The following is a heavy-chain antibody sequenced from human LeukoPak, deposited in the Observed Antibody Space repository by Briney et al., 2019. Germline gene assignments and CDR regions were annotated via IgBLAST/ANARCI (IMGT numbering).Heavy chain of an antibody. CDR3: AKINSRDGYDYDSFDY. J-gene: IGHJ4*02. CDR1: GFTPSEFA. D-gene: IGHD5-24*01. CDR2: ISGSGITT. Sequence: PGGTLRLSRAASGFTPSEFAMPWVRGAPGKGLEWGTSISGSGITTYYADSVKGRFTISSDNSKNTLYLQMNSLRAEDTAVYYCAKINSRDGYDYDSFDYWGQGTLVTVSS. V-gene: IGHV3-23*01.